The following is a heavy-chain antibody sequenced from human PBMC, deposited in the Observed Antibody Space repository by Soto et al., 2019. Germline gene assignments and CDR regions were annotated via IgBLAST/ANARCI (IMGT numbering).Heavy chain of an antibody. D-gene: IGHD3-9*01. Sequence: EVQLVESGGGLVQPGGSLKLSCAASGFTFSGSAVHWVRQAPGKGLEWVGRIRGKANSDATVYDASVKGRFTISSDDSMNTAYLQMNSLKTEDTAVYYCTSPSINYDILTDYFKYWGQGSLVTVSS. J-gene: IGHJ4*02. CDR1: GFTFSGSA. CDR3: TSPSINYDILTDYFKY. CDR2: IRGKANSDAT. V-gene: IGHV3-73*02.